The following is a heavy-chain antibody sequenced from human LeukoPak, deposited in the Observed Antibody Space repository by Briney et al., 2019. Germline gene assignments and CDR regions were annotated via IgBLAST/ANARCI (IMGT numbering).Heavy chain of an antibody. CDR1: GGSIFSYY. CDR2: IYSNGIT. V-gene: IGHV4-4*08. Sequence: PSETLSLTCTVSGGSIFSYYWNWIRQPPGKGLEWIGYIYSNGITSYNPSLRSRGTISIATSKNQFSLRLRSVTAADTAIYYCARRAYYDSSGYSPASGYSDLWGRGTLVSVSS. D-gene: IGHD3-22*01. CDR3: ARRAYYDSSGYSPASGYSDL. J-gene: IGHJ2*01.